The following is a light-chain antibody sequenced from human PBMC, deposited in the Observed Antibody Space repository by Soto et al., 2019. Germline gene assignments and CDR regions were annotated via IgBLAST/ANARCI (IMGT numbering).Light chain of an antibody. Sequence: SYELTQPPSMSVAPGQTARITCGGSKFGSKTVHWYQQRPGQAPVLVVYDDSDRPSGIPERFSGSNSGSSATLTISRVEAGDEADYYCQTWGTGIRVFGGGTKLTVL. CDR3: QTWGTGIRV. CDR1: KFGSKT. CDR2: DDS. V-gene: IGLV3-21*02. J-gene: IGLJ3*02.